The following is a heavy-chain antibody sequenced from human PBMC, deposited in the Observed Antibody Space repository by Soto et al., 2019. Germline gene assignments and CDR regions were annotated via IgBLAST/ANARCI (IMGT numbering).Heavy chain of an antibody. CDR2: IIPIFGTA. CDR3: ASGARIVVVPAARTNYYYYGMDV. V-gene: IGHV1-69*01. CDR1: GGTFSSYA. J-gene: IGHJ6*02. D-gene: IGHD2-2*01. Sequence: QVQLVQSGAEVQKPGSSVKVSCKASGGTFSSYAISWVRQAPGQGLEWMGGIIPIFGTANYAQKFQGRVTITADESTSTAYMELSSLRSEDTAVYYCASGARIVVVPAARTNYYYYGMDVWGQGTTVTVSS.